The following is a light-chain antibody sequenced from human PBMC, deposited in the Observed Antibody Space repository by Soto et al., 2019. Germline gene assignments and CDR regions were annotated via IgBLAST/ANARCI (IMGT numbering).Light chain of an antibody. J-gene: IGLJ1*01. CDR1: SSDIGGYDY. CDR2: EVS. V-gene: IGLV2-8*01. CDR3: SSYASSGGHNYV. Sequence: QSALTQPPSASGSPGQSVTISCTGTSSDIGGYDYVSWYQQHPGKAPKLIIYEVSKRPSGVPDRFSGSKSGNTASLTVSGLQAEDEADYYCSSYASSGGHNYVFATGTKLTVL.